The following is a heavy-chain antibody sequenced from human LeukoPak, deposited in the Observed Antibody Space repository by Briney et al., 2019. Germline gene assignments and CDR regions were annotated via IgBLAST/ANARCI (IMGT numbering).Heavy chain of an antibody. Sequence: ASVKVSCKASGYTFTSYYMHWVRQAPGQGLEWMGIINPSGGSTSYAQKFQGRVTMTRDTSTSTVYMELSSLRSEDTAVYYCARVAGLYYDTLGTVVWYNWFDPWGQGTLVTVSS. J-gene: IGHJ5*02. V-gene: IGHV1-46*01. CDR2: INPSGGST. CDR3: ARVAGLYYDTLGTVVWYNWFDP. CDR1: GYTFTSYY. D-gene: IGHD3-9*01.